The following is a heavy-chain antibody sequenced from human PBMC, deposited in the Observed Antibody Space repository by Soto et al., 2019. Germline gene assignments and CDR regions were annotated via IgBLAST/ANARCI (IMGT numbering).Heavy chain of an antibody. CDR2: INPNSGGT. J-gene: IGHJ4*02. CDR3: ARSLLIQLLSFDD. CDR1: GYTFTGYY. D-gene: IGHD5-18*01. Sequence: AASVKVSCKASGYTFTGYYMHWVRQAPGQGLEWMGWINPNSGGTNYAQKIQGWVTMTRDTSISTAYMELSRLRSDDTAVYYCARSLLIQLLSFDDWGQGTLVTVS. V-gene: IGHV1-2*04.